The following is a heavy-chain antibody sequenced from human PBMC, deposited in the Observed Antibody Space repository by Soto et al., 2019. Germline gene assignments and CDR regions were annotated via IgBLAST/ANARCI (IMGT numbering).Heavy chain of an antibody. Sequence: QITLKESGPTLVNPTQTLTLTCSFSGFSLSTRGVAVGWLRQPPGKALEWLTLIYWDDDKRCSPSLKSRLTITRDTSKHQVVLIMTDMDPVDTATYFCARSLGQSPPDYWGQGTLVTVSS. CDR3: ARSLGQSPPDY. V-gene: IGHV2-5*02. CDR1: GFSLSTRGVA. D-gene: IGHD3-10*01. CDR2: IYWDDDK. J-gene: IGHJ4*02.